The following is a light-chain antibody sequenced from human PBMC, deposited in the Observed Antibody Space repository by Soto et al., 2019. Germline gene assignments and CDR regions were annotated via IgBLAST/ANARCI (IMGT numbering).Light chain of an antibody. J-gene: IGKJ1*01. Sequence: EIVMTQSPATLSVSPGERVTLSCMASLSVSSSLAWYQQKPGQAPRLLIYGASTRAIGIPGRFSGSGSETEFTLTISSLQSEDFAVYYCQQYNNWWTFGQGTKVETK. V-gene: IGKV3-15*01. CDR1: LSVSSS. CDR2: GAS. CDR3: QQYNNWWT.